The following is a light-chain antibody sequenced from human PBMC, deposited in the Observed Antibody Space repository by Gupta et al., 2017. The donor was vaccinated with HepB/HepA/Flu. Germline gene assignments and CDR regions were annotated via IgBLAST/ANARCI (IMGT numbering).Light chain of an antibody. CDR1: QSVSSSF. V-gene: IGKV3-20*01. J-gene: IGKJ2*01. CDR2: GAS. Sequence: EIVLTQSPGTLSLSPGERATLSCRASQSVSSSFLAWYQQKPGQAPRLLIYGASSRATGITDRFSGSGSGTEFTLTISRREPEDFAVYYCQHEGRSPFTFGQGTKMDIK. CDR3: QHEGRSPFT.